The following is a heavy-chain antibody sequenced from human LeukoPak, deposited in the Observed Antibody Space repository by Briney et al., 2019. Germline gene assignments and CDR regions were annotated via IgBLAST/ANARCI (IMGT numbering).Heavy chain of an antibody. CDR1: GGSISSYY. D-gene: IGHD1-26*01. V-gene: IGHV4-59*12. J-gene: IGHJ4*02. CDR2: IYYSGST. Sequence: SETLSLTCTVSGGSISSYYWSWIRQPPGKGLEWIGYIYYSGSTNYNPSLKSRVTISVDRSKNQFSLKLSSVTAADTAVYYCARAGSVGATLLDYWGQGTLVTVSS. CDR3: ARAGSVGATLLDY.